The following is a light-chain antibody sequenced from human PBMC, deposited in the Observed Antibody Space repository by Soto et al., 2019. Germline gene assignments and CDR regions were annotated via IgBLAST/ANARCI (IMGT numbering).Light chain of an antibody. CDR1: QSISNN. CDR3: QQYNNWTLT. Sequence: ETVMTQSPATLSVSPGERATLSCRAGQSISNNLAWYQQNPGQAPRLLIYGATTRATGIPSRFSGSRSGTECTLTISCLQSEDFAVYSCQQYNNWTLTSGGGTKVEIK. CDR2: GAT. J-gene: IGKJ4*01. V-gene: IGKV3-15*01.